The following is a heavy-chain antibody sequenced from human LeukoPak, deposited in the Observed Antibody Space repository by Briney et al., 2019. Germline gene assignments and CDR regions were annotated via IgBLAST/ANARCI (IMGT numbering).Heavy chain of an antibody. V-gene: IGHV3-23*01. J-gene: IGHJ4*02. CDR1: GFTFSSYA. CDR2: ISGSGGST. CDR3: AKAQRTSYYDFWSDHLDY. Sequence: EGSLRLSCAASGFTFSSYAMSWVRQAPGKGLEWVSAISGSGGSTYYADSVKGRFTISRDNSKNTLYLQMNSLRAEDTAVYYCAKAQRTSYYDFWSDHLDYWGQGTLVTVSS. D-gene: IGHD3-3*01.